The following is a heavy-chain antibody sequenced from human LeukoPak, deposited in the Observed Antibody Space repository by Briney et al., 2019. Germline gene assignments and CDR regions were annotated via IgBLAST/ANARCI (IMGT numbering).Heavy chain of an antibody. J-gene: IGHJ2*01. CDR3: ARRVPGDWYFDL. V-gene: IGHV3-23*01. Sequence: PGGSLRLSCAASGFTFSSYAMSWVRQAPGKGLEWVSAISGSGGSTYYADSVKGRFTISRDNAKNSLYLQMNSLRAEDTAVYYCARRVPGDWYFDLWGRGTLVTVSS. CDR1: GFTFSSYA. CDR2: ISGSGGST.